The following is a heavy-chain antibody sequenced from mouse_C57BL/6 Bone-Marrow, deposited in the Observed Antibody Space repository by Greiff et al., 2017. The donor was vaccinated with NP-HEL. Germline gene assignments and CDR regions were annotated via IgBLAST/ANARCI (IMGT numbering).Heavy chain of an antibody. CDR2: IHPNSGST. Sequence: QVQLKQSGAELVKPGASVKLSCKASGYTFTSYWMHWVKQRPGQGLEWIGMIHPNSGSTNYNEKFKSKATLTVYKSSRTAYMQISSLTSEDSAVYYCARLLAYWGQGTLVTVSA. CDR3: ARLLAY. V-gene: IGHV1-64*01. CDR1: GYTFTSYW. J-gene: IGHJ3*01. D-gene: IGHD1-1*01.